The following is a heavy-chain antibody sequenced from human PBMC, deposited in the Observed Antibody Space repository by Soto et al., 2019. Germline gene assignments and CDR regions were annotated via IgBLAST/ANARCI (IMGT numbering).Heavy chain of an antibody. Sequence: TLSLTCAVSGGSISSGGYSSNWIRQPPGKGLEWIGYIYHSVSTYYNPSLQSRVTISVDRSKNHFSLKLSSVTAADTAVYYCARGGVDYYDSRGYYFSQYYFDDWGQGTLVTVSS. J-gene: IGHJ4*02. CDR2: IYHSVST. CDR3: ARGGVDYYDSRGYYFSQYYFDD. V-gene: IGHV4-30-2*01. D-gene: IGHD3-22*01. CDR1: GGSISSGGYS.